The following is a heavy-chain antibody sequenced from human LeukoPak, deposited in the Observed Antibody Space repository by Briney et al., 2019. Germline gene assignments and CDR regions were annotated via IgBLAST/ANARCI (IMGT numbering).Heavy chain of an antibody. V-gene: IGHV3-23*01. D-gene: IGHD6-19*01. J-gene: IGHJ4*02. CDR2: INGRGDDT. Sequence: PEGSLRLSCAAFSGFAMSWVRQAPGRGLEWVSAINGRGDDTYYPDSVKGRFTISRDNSNNTLYLQMNSLRAEDTAVYYCAKGHRSSSSFFDSWGQGILVTVSS. CDR1: SGFA. CDR3: AKGHRSSSSFFDS.